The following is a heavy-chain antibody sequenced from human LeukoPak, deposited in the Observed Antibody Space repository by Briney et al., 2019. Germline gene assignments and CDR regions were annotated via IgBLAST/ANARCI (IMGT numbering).Heavy chain of an antibody. CDR3: ARCLNDGSGQYYFDY. J-gene: IGHJ4*02. Sequence: PGGSLRLSCAVYGFTFSGSYMNWVRQAPGKGLEYVSAISPSGDSTHYTNSVKGRFTISRDNSKNTLFLQMGSLTAEDIAVYYCARCLNDGSGQYYFDYWGQGTPATVSS. CDR1: GFTFSGSY. CDR2: ISPSGDST. D-gene: IGHD3-10*01. V-gene: IGHV3-64*01.